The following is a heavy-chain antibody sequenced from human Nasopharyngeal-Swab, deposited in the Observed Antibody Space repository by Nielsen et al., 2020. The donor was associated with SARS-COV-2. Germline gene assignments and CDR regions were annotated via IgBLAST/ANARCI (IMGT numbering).Heavy chain of an antibody. CDR2: TYYRSKWYN. Sequence: ETLSLACAISGDSVSSSSAAWNWIRQSPSRGLEWLGRTYYRSKWYNDYAVSVKSRITINPDTSKNQFSLHLNSVTPEDTAVYYCARARGAYGDYYYYYYTDVWGKGTTVTVSS. D-gene: IGHD4-17*01. CDR3: ARARGAYGDYYYYYYTDV. J-gene: IGHJ6*03. CDR1: GDSVSSSSAA. V-gene: IGHV6-1*01.